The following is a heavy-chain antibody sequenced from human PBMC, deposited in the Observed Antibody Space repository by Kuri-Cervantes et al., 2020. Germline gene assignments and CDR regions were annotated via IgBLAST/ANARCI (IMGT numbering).Heavy chain of an antibody. Sequence: GGSLRLSCAASGFTFSSYAMHWVRQAPGKGLEWVAVISYDGSNKDYADSVKGRFTISRDNAKNSLYLQMNSLRDEDTAVYYCARDWLEKVSSSGSYYYYYGMDVWGQGTTVTVSS. V-gene: IGHV3-30-3*01. D-gene: IGHD3-10*01. CDR1: GFTFSSYA. CDR2: ISYDGSNK. J-gene: IGHJ6*02. CDR3: ARDWLEKVSSSGSYYYYYGMDV.